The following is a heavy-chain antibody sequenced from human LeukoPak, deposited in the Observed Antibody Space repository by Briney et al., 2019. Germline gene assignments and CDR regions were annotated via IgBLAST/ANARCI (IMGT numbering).Heavy chain of an antibody. CDR3: ARDNGIAALVDY. CDR1: GGSISSYY. D-gene: IGHD6-6*01. CDR2: IYYSGST. J-gene: IGHJ4*02. Sequence: SETLSLTCTVSGGSISSYYWSWIRQPPGMGLEWIGYIYYSGSTNYNPSLKSRVTISVDTSKNQFSLKLSSVTAADTAVYYCARDNGIAALVDYWGQGTLVTVSS. V-gene: IGHV4-59*01.